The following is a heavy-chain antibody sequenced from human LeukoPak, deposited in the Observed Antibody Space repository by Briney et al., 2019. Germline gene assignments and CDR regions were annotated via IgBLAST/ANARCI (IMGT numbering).Heavy chain of an antibody. V-gene: IGHV4-34*01. CDR2: INHSGST. Sequence: PSETLSLTCAVYGGSFSGYYWSWIRQPPGKGLEWIGEINHSGSTNYNPSLKSRVTISVDTSKNQFSLKLSSVTAADTAVYYCARGIPTVTTFDYWGQGTLVTVSS. CDR1: GGSFSGYY. CDR3: ARGIPTVTTFDY. J-gene: IGHJ4*02. D-gene: IGHD4-17*01.